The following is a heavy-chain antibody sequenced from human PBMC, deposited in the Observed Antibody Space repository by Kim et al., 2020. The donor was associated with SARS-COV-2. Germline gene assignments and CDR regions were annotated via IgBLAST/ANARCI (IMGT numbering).Heavy chain of an antibody. CDR2: ISWNSGSI. V-gene: IGHV3-9*01. J-gene: IGHJ4*02. CDR3: AKDTGWGFDY. Sequence: GGSLRLSCAASGFTFDDYAMHWVRQAPGKGLEWVSGISWNSGSIGYADSVKGRFTISRDNAKNSLYLQMNSLRAEDTALYYCAKDTGWGFDYWGQGTLVTVSS. D-gene: IGHD6-19*01. CDR1: GFTFDDYA.